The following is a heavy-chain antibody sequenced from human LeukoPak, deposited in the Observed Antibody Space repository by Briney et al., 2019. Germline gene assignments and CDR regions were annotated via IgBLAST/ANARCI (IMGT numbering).Heavy chain of an antibody. CDR3: AAPNSSGWYSDAFDI. V-gene: IGHV3-23*01. CDR1: GFTFSSYG. CDR2: ISGSGGST. J-gene: IGHJ3*02. Sequence: PGGSLRLSCAASGFTFSSYGMSWVRQAPGKGLEWVSAISGSGGSTYYADSVKGRFTISRDNSKNTLYLQMNSLRAEDTAVYYCAAPNSSGWYSDAFDIWGQGTMVTVSS. D-gene: IGHD6-19*01.